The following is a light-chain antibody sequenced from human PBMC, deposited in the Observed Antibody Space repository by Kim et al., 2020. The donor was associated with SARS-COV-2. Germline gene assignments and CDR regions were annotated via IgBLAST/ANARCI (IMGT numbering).Light chain of an antibody. V-gene: IGKV3-20*01. J-gene: IGKJ1*01. CDR3: QQSGSSPRT. CDR1: QSVRSNY. Sequence: EIALTQSPGTLSLSPGERATLSCRASQSVRSNYLAWYQQKPGQAPRLLIFDASNRATGIPDRFSGSGSGTDFTLAISRLEPEDFAVYYCQQSGSSPRTFGQGTKVEIK. CDR2: DAS.